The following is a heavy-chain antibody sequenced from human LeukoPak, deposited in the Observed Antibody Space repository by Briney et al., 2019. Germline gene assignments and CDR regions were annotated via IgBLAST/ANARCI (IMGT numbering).Heavy chain of an antibody. CDR3: ARDAASGNNWFDP. Sequence: GGSLRLSCTASGFTFGDYAMSWFRQAPGKGLEWVSYISPSSSSMYYADSVKGRFTISRDNARNSLYLQTNSLSTEDTALYYCARDAASGNNWFDPWGQGTLVTVSS. V-gene: IGHV3-48*01. J-gene: IGHJ5*02. CDR2: ISPSSSSM. CDR1: GFTFGDYA. D-gene: IGHD3-3*01.